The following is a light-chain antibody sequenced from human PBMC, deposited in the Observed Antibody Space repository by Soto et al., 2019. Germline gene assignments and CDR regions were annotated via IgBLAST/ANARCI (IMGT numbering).Light chain of an antibody. CDR3: QKYNSYSPWT. V-gene: IGKV1-5*03. CDR2: KAS. J-gene: IGKJ1*01. Sequence: DIQMTQSPSTLSASVGDRVTITCRASQSISSWLAWYQQKPGKAPKLLIYKASSLESGVPSWFSGSGSGTEVTLTISSQKPDDFATYYCQKYNSYSPWTFGQGTKVEIK. CDR1: QSISSW.